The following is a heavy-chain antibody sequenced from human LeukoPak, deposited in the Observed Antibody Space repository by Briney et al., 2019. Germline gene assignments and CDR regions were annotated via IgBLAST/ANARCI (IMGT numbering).Heavy chain of an antibody. D-gene: IGHD2-2*01. CDR3: AKIDRQYCSRSSCYALDY. CDR1: GYSFTSYW. CDR2: IYPGDSDT. J-gene: IGHJ4*02. Sequence: GDSLKISCKCSGYSFTSYWIAWVRQMPGKGLEWMGIIYPGDSDTRYSPSFQGQVTISVDKSISTAYLQWSSLKASDTAIYYCAKIDRQYCSRSSCYALDYWGQGTQVTASS. V-gene: IGHV5-51*01.